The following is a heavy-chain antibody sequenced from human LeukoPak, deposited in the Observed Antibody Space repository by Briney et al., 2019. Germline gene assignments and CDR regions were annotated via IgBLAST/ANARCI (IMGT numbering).Heavy chain of an antibody. V-gene: IGHV1-69*05. CDR1: GGTFSSYA. D-gene: IGHD6-6*01. J-gene: IGHJ4*02. Sequence: ASVKVSCKASGGTFSSYAISWVRQAPGQGLEWMGGIIPIFGTANYAQKFQGRVTMTTDTSTSTAYMELRSLRSDDTAVYYCARDRGQLGWGGDYWGQGTLVTVSS. CDR3: ARDRGQLGWGGDY. CDR2: IIPIFGTA.